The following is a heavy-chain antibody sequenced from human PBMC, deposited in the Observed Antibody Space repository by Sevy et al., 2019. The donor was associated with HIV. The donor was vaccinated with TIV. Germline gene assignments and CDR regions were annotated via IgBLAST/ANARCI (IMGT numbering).Heavy chain of an antibody. CDR2: FIPIFGTA. Sequence: SSVKVSCKASGGTFSSYAISWVRQAPGQGLDWMGGFIPIFGTANYAQKFQGRVTITADKSTSTAYMELSSQRSEDKAVYYCARHPGGVAATGWFDHWGQGTLVTVSS. CDR1: GGTFSSYA. CDR3: ARHPGGVAATGWFDH. J-gene: IGHJ5*02. D-gene: IGHD2-15*01. V-gene: IGHV1-69*06.